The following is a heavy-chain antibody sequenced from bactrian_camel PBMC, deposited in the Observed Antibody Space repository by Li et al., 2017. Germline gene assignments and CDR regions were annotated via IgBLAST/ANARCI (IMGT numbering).Heavy chain of an antibody. CDR2: FLTGTGST. J-gene: IGHJ4*01. Sequence: QLVESGGGLVHPGESLRLSCAASGYTYRIYCMGWFRQAPGKEREGVAVFLTGTGSTYYADSVKGRFTISQDNAKNTLHLQMNSLKPEDTALYYCAAAGGNVGCGVNRYDRGEYNYWGQGTQVTVS. V-gene: IGHV3S1*01. CDR3: AAAGGNVGCGVNRYDRGEYNY. CDR1: GYTYRIYC. D-gene: IGHD3*01.